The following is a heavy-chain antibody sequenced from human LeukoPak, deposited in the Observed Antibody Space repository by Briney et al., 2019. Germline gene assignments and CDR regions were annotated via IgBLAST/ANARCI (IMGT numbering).Heavy chain of an antibody. CDR2: ISSYNGNT. V-gene: IGHV1-18*01. CDR3: ARVGCSSTSCYGNSVDP. J-gene: IGHJ5*02. Sequence: ASVKVSCKASGYTFTNYGINWVRQAPGRGLDWMGWISSYNGNTHYAQRFQGRVTLTTDTSTSTAYMELRSLTSDDTAVYYCARVGCSSTSCYGNSVDPWGQGTLVTVPS. CDR1: GYTFTNYG. D-gene: IGHD2-2*01.